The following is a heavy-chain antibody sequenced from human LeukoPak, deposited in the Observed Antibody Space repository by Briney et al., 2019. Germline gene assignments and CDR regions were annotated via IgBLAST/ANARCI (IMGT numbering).Heavy chain of an antibody. CDR3: ARAGNYYLEY. J-gene: IGHJ4*02. CDR2: INSDGSTT. Sequence: GGSLRLSCAASGFTFRTYWMHWVRHTPGQGLVWVSRINSDGSTTNYADSVKGRFTVSRDNAQNTLYLQMSSLRAEDTAVYYCARAGNYYLEYWGQGALVTVSS. V-gene: IGHV3-74*01. D-gene: IGHD3-10*01. CDR1: GFTFRTYW.